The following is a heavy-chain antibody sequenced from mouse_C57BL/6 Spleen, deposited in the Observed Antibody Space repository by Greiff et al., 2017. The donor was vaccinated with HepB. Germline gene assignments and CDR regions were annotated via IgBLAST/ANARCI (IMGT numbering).Heavy chain of an antibody. J-gene: IGHJ3*01. V-gene: IGHV3-6*01. Sequence: EVQLQQSGPGLVKPSQSLSLTCSVTGYSITSGYYWNWIRQFPGNKLEWMGYISYDGSNNYNPSLKNRISITRDTSKNQIFLKLNSVTTEDTATYYCARERGLDWGQGTLVTVSA. D-gene: IGHD3-3*01. CDR3: ARERGLD. CDR1: GYSITSGYY. CDR2: ISYDGSN.